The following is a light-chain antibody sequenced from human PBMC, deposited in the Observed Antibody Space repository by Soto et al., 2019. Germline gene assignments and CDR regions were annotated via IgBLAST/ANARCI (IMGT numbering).Light chain of an antibody. CDR1: QRVPNNY. J-gene: IGKJ2*01. CDR2: GAS. Sequence: EIVLTQSPGTLSLSPGERATLSCRASQRVPNNYLAWYLQKPGQAPRLLIYGASSRSTGIPDRFSGSGSGTDFTLTISRLEPEDFAVYYCQQYGSSPRYTFGQGTTLEIK. CDR3: QQYGSSPRYT. V-gene: IGKV3-20*01.